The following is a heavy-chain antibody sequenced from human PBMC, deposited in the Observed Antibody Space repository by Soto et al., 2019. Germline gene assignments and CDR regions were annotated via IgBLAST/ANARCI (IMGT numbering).Heavy chain of an antibody. CDR1: GFTFSSYG. CDR3: AREGHYYDSSGSTEYFQH. D-gene: IGHD3-22*01. CDR2: IWDDGSNK. V-gene: IGHV3-33*01. J-gene: IGHJ1*01. Sequence: QVQLVESGGVVVQPGRSLRLSCAAAGFTFSSYGMHWVRQAPGKGLEWVAVIWDDGSNKYYADSVKGRFTISRDNSKNTLYLQMNSLRAEDTAVYYCAREGHYYDSSGSTEYFQHWGQGTLVTVSS.